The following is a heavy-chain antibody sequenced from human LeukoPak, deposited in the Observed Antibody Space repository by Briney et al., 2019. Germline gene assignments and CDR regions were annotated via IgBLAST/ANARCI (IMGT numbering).Heavy chain of an antibody. D-gene: IGHD2-21*01. Sequence: PGGSLRLSCAASGFTFSDYYMSWIRQGPGKGLEWVSGISGSGTNTYYADSVKGRFTISRDNSKNTLYLQMNNLRAEDTAVYYCATERGDSPDYWGQGTLVTVSS. V-gene: IGHV3-11*01. CDR2: ISGSGTNT. CDR3: ATERGDSPDY. CDR1: GFTFSDYY. J-gene: IGHJ4*02.